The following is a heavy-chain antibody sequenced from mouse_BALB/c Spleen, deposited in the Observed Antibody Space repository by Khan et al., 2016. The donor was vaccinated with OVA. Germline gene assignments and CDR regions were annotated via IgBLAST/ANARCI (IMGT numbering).Heavy chain of an antibody. J-gene: IGHJ4*01. Sequence: QIQLVQSGPELKRPAESVRISCKASGYTFTNAGMQWLQKMLGKGLKWIVWINTHSGVTNYAQAFKGRFAFSLDTSATTAYLQLTTLTTEDTATYGCARGGATYYSDNGGAIDYWGQGTSVTVSS. CDR3: ARGGATYYSDNGGAIDY. CDR1: GYTFTNAG. D-gene: IGHD2-12*01. V-gene: IGHV9-4*02. CDR2: INTHSGVT.